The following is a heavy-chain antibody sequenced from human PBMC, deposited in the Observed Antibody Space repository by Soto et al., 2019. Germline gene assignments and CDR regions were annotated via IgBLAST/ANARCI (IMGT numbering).Heavy chain of an antibody. CDR1: GGSFSGYY. D-gene: IGHD3-9*01. V-gene: IGHV4-34*01. CDR3: ARGAYYDILTGYWEAAGDAFDI. Sequence: PSETLSLTCAVYGGSFSGYYWSWIRQPPGKGLEWIGEINHSGSTNYNPSLKSRVTISVDTSKNQFSLKLSSVTAADTAVYYCARGAYYDILTGYWEAAGDAFDIWGQGTMVTVSS. J-gene: IGHJ3*02. CDR2: INHSGST.